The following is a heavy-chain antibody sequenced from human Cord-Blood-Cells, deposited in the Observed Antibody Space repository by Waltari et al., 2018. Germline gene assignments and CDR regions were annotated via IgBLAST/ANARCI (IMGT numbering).Heavy chain of an antibody. CDR1: GGSISSHY. CDR2: INYSGSA. J-gene: IGHJ3*02. V-gene: IGHV4-59*11. Sequence: QVQLQESGPGLVKPSETLSLTCTVSGGSISSHYWSWIRQPPGKGLEWLGYINYSGSATYTPPLTSRVTISVDTFKNQVSLKLSSGTAADTAVYYCARGGCAAHPPGSGAFGSWGQGKMVPGSS. D-gene: IGHD6-6*01. CDR3: ARGGCAAHPPGSGAFGS.